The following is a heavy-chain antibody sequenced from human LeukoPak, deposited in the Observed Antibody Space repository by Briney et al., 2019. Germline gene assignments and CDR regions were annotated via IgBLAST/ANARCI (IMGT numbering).Heavy chain of an antibody. V-gene: IGHV4-34*01. Sequence: PSETLSLTCAVYGGSFSGYYWGWIRQPPGRGLEWIGDINHGGSTNYNPSLKSRLTISVDTSKNQFSLKLNSVIAADTAVYYCARGRYTIFGVVSDFDHWGQGTLVTVSS. CDR3: ARGRYTIFGVVSDFDH. CDR1: GGSFSGYY. CDR2: INHGGST. J-gene: IGHJ4*02. D-gene: IGHD3-3*01.